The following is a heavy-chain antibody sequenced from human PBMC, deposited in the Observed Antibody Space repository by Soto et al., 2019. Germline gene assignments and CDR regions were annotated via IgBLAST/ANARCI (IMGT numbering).Heavy chain of an antibody. J-gene: IGHJ4*02. Sequence: GGSLRLSCAASGFTFGSHWMHWVRQAPGKGLVYVSRISSGGTTTNYAESVKGRFTISRDNARNTLYLQMNSLRAEDTAVYYCARFGTSYDTSGFLYWGQGTPVTVSS. D-gene: IGHD3-22*01. V-gene: IGHV3-74*01. CDR3: ARFGTSYDTSGFLY. CDR2: ISSGGTTT. CDR1: GFTFGSHW.